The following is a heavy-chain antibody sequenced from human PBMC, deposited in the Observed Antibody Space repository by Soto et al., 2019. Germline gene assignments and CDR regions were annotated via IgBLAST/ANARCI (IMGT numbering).Heavy chain of an antibody. J-gene: IGHJ6*02. Sequence: QVQLVQSGAEVKKPGSSVKVSCKASGGTFSSYAISWVRQAPVQGLEWMGGIIPIFGTANYAQKFQGRVTITADESTSTAYRELSSLRSEDTAVYYCARQGSSYCSGGSCYPEDYYYYGMDVWGQGTTVTVSS. CDR3: ARQGSSYCSGGSCYPEDYYYYGMDV. CDR2: IIPIFGTA. D-gene: IGHD2-15*01. CDR1: GGTFSSYA. V-gene: IGHV1-69*01.